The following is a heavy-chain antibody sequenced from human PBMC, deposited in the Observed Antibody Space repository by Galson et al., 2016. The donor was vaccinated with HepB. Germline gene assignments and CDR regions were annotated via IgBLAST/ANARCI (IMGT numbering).Heavy chain of an antibody. J-gene: IGHJ6*02. Sequence: SLRLSCAASGFTFSTYTMNWVRQAPGKGLEWVSSITGSSSYKYYADSLKGRFTISRDNAKNSLYLQMISLRAEDTAVYYCAREYKDTSIRWGNYHYYYALDVWGQGTTVTVSS. V-gene: IGHV3-21*01. CDR2: ITGSSSYK. D-gene: IGHD5-18*01. CDR1: GFTFSTYT. CDR3: AREYKDTSIRWGNYHYYYALDV.